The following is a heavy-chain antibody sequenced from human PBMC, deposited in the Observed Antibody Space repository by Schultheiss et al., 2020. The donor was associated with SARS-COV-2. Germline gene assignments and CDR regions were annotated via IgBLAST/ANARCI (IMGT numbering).Heavy chain of an antibody. CDR3: ARNDILTGYLFDY. CDR2: IYHSGST. CDR1: GGSISSGGYS. Sequence: SETLSLTCAVSGGSISSGGYSWSWIRQPPGKGLEWIGYIYHSGSTYYNPSLKSRVTISVDTSKNQFSLKLSSVTAADTAVYYCARNDILTGYLFDYWGQGTLVTVSS. J-gene: IGHJ4*02. V-gene: IGHV4-30-2*01. D-gene: IGHD3-9*01.